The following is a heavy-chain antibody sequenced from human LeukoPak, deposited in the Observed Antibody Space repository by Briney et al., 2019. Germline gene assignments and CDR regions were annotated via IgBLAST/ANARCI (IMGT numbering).Heavy chain of an antibody. CDR1: GFTFSSYG. D-gene: IGHD2-15*01. Sequence: GRSLRLSCAASGFTFSSYGMHWVRQAPGKGLEWVAVISYDGSNKYYADSVKGRFTISRDNSKNTLYLQMNSLRVEDTAVYYCAARISVTTHFYYYYYMDVWGKGTTVIISS. V-gene: IGHV3-30*03. J-gene: IGHJ6*03. CDR3: AARISVTTHFYYYYYMDV. CDR2: ISYDGSNK.